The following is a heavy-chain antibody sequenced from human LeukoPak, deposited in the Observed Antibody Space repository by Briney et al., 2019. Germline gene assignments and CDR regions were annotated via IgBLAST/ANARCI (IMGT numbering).Heavy chain of an antibody. D-gene: IGHD3-10*01. CDR1: GGSISSYY. CDR2: IYYSGST. CDR3: ARLKEYYGSGRDWFDP. V-gene: IGHV4-59*08. J-gene: IGHJ5*02. Sequence: PSETLSLTCTVSGGSISSYYWSWIRQPPGKGLEWIGYIYYSGSTNYNPSLKSRVTISVDTSKNHFSLKLSSVTAADTAVYYCARLKEYYGSGRDWFDPWGQGTLVTVSS.